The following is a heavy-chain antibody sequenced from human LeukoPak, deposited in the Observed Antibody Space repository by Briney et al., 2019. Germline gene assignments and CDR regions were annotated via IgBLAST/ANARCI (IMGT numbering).Heavy chain of an antibody. J-gene: IGHJ4*02. CDR3: VKDRCDRATCPEV. CDR1: GFTFSIYA. D-gene: IGHD1-14*01. Sequence: GGSLRLSCAASGFTFSIYAMSWVRQAPGEGLRWVSGISNSGDSTYYLDSVNGRFTISRDNSKNTLHLQMSSLRAEDTALYYCVKDRCDRATCPEVWGQGTLVTVSS. V-gene: IGHV3-23*01. CDR2: ISNSGDST.